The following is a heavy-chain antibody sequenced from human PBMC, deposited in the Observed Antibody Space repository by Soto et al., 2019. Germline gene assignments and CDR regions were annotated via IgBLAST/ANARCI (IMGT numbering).Heavy chain of an antibody. J-gene: IGHJ4*02. CDR2: MNPNSGNT. CDR3: ARDGVAVAGAFDY. Sequence: VASVKVSCKASGYTFTSYDINWVRQATGQGLEWMGWMNPNSGNTGYAQKFQGRVTMTRNTSMSTAYMELSSLRSEDTAVYYCARDGVAVAGAFDYWGQGTLVTVSS. CDR1: GYTFTSYD. D-gene: IGHD6-19*01. V-gene: IGHV1-8*01.